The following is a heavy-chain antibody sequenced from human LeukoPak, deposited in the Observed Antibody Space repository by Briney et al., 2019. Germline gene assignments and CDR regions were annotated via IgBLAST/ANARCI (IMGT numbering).Heavy chain of an antibody. J-gene: IGHJ6*03. V-gene: IGHV3-21*01. CDR3: ARGHQSSWDVLDYYYYMDV. CDR2: ISSSSSYI. D-gene: IGHD6-13*01. CDR1: GFAFSSYS. Sequence: PGGSLRLSCAASGFAFSSYSLNWVRQAPGKGLEWVSSISSSSSYIYYADSVKGRFTISRDNAKNSLYLQMNSLRAEDTAVYYCARGHQSSWDVLDYYYYMDVWGKGTTVTVSS.